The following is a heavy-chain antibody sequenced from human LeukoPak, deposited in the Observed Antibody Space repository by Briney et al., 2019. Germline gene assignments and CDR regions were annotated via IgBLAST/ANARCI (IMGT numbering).Heavy chain of an antibody. Sequence: PSETLSLTCTVSGGSISGYYWSWIRQPPGKGLEWIGYIYYSGNTNYSTSLSGLVTISVDTPKNQFSLKLSSVTAADTAVYYCARHTLGTSGYYPLDYWGQGTLVTVSS. D-gene: IGHD3-22*01. J-gene: IGHJ4*02. CDR2: IYYSGNT. CDR1: GGSISGYY. V-gene: IGHV4-59*08. CDR3: ARHTLGTSGYYPLDY.